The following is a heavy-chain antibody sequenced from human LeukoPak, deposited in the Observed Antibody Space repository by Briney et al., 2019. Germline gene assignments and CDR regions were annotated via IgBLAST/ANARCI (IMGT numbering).Heavy chain of an antibody. CDR3: ARVIEAVAYYYYYYYMDV. CDR2: INPNSGGT. Sequence: ASVKVSCKTSGYTFTSYYMHWVRQAPGQGLEWMGWINPNSGGTNYAQKFQGRVTMTRDTSISTAYMELSRLRSDDTAVYYCARVIEAVAYYYYYYYMDVWGKGTTVTISS. D-gene: IGHD6-19*01. J-gene: IGHJ6*03. CDR1: GYTFTSYY. V-gene: IGHV1-2*02.